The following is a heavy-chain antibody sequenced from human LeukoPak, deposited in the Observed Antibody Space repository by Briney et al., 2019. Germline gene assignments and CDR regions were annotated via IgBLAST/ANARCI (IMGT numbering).Heavy chain of an antibody. Sequence: SSETLSLTCAVYGGSFSGYYWSWLRQPPGKGLEWIGEINHSGSTNYNPSLKSRVTISVDTSKNQFSLKLSSVTAADTAVYYCARGQDSSGHDYWGQGTLVTVSS. CDR2: INHSGST. D-gene: IGHD3-22*01. CDR3: ARGQDSSGHDY. J-gene: IGHJ4*02. V-gene: IGHV4-34*01. CDR1: GGSFSGYY.